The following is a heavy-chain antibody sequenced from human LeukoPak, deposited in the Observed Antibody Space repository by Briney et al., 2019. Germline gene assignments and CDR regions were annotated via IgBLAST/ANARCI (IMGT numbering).Heavy chain of an antibody. CDR2: ISYDGSNK. CDR1: EFTFTSYG. V-gene: IGHV3-30*03. D-gene: IGHD1-26*01. CDR3: ARVPRDSGRPRWYFDY. Sequence: GGSLRLSCAASEFTFTSYGMHWVRQAPGKGLEWVAVISYDGSNKYYADSVKGRFTISRDNSKNTLYLQMNSLRAEDTAVYYCARVPRDSGRPRWYFDYWGQGTLVTVSS. J-gene: IGHJ4*02.